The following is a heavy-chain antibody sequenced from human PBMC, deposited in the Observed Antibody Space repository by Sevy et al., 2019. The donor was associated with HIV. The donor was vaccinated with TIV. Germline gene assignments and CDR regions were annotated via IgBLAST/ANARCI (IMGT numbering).Heavy chain of an antibody. J-gene: IGHJ4*02. CDR2: ISGSGGST. CDR1: GFTFSSYA. CDR3: AKDQDITYYYDSSGYFGYGTPYYFDY. Sequence: GGSLRLSCAASGFTFSSYAMSWVRQAPGKGLEWVSAISGSGGSTYYADSVNGRFTISRDNSKNTRYLQMNSLRAEDTAVYYCAKDQDITYYYDSSGYFGYGTPYYFDYWGQGTLVTVSS. V-gene: IGHV3-23*01. D-gene: IGHD3-22*01.